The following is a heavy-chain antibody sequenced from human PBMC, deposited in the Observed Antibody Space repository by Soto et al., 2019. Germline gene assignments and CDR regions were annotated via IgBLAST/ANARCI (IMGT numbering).Heavy chain of an antibody. Sequence: GGSLRLSCAASGFIFTNAWMNWVRQTPGKGLEWVGRVKSKTDGETTYYAAPVKGRFTISRDDAKNTVYLQMNSLKTEDTAVYFCTTVGSVTAGRTPFDYWGQGALVTVSS. J-gene: IGHJ4*02. CDR2: VKSKTDGETT. CDR1: GFIFTNAW. D-gene: IGHD6-13*01. V-gene: IGHV3-15*07. CDR3: TTVGSVTAGRTPFDY.